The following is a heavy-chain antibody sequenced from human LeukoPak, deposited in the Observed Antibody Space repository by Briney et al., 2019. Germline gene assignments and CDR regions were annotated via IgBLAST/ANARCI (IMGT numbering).Heavy chain of an antibody. CDR2: ISYDGSNK. Sequence: PGGSLRPSCAASGFTFSSYAMYWVRQAPGKGLEWVAVISYDGSNKYYADSVKGRFTISRDNSKNTLYLQMNSLRAEDTAVYYCARDLGAGAAGTYFDYWGQGTLVTVSS. V-gene: IGHV3-30-3*01. J-gene: IGHJ4*02. CDR1: GFTFSSYA. D-gene: IGHD6-13*01. CDR3: ARDLGAGAAGTYFDY.